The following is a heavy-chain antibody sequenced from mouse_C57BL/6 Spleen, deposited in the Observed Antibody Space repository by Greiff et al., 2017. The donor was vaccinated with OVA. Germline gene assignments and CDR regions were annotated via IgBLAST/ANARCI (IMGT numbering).Heavy chain of an antibody. D-gene: IGHD1-1*01. J-gene: IGHJ1*03. CDR1: GYTFTSYW. CDR3: ARKYYGHWYFDV. CDR2: IDPSDSYT. Sequence: VQLQQPGAELVMPGASVKLSCKASGYTFTSYWMHWVKQRPGQGLEWIGEIDPSDSYTNYNQKFKGKSTLTVDKSSSTAYMQLSSLTSEDSAVYYCARKYYGHWYFDVWGTGTTVTVSS. V-gene: IGHV1-69*01.